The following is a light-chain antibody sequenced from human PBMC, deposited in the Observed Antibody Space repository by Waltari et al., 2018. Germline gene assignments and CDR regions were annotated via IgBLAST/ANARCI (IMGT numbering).Light chain of an antibody. CDR3: QHYVRLPAT. J-gene: IGKJ1*01. CDR2: GAS. Sequence: EIVLTQSPGTLSLSQGERATLSCRASQSVGRTLAWYQQKPGQAPRLLIYGASSRTTDIPGRFSGSGSGADFSFTINRLEPEDFAVYFCQHYVRLPATFGQGTKVEIK. CDR1: QSVGRT. V-gene: IGKV3-20*01.